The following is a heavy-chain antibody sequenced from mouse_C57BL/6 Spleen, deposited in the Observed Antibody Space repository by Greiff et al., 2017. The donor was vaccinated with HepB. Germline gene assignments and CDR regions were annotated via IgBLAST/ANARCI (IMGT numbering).Heavy chain of an antibody. D-gene: IGHD1-1*01. CDR1: GYSITSDY. V-gene: IGHV3-8*01. CDR2: ISYSGST. Sequence: DVKLQESGPGLAKPSQTLSLTCSVTGYSITSDYWNWIRKFPGNKLEYMGYISYSGSTYYNPSLKSRISITRDTSKNQYYLQLNSVTTEDTATYYCARSITTVVVHWYFDVWGTGTTVTVSS. J-gene: IGHJ1*03. CDR3: ARSITTVVVHWYFDV.